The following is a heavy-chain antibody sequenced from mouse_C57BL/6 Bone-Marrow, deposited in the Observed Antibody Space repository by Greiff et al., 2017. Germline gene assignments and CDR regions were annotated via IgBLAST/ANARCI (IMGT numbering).Heavy chain of an antibody. D-gene: IGHD1-1*01. CDR3: AREHYYGSSYGYFDV. V-gene: IGHV7-1*01. J-gene: IGHJ1*03. CDR2: SRNKANDYTT. CDR1: GFTFSDFY. Sequence: EVMLVESGGGLVQSGRSLRLSCATSGFTFSDFYMEWVRQAPGKGLEWIAASRNKANDYTTEYSASVKGRFIVSRDTSQSILYLQMNALRAEDTAMYYCAREHYYGSSYGYFDVWGTGTTVTVSS.